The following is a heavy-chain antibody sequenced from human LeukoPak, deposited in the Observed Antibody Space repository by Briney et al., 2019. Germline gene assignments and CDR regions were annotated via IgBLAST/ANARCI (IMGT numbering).Heavy chain of an antibody. CDR1: GYTFTSYG. Sequence: GAPVKVSCKASGYTFTSYGISWVRQAPGQGLEWMGWISACNGNTNYAQKLQGRVTMTTDTSTSTAYMELRSLRSDDTAVYYCASLTYYFDSSGYYPGYFQHWGQGTLVTVSS. CDR2: ISACNGNT. D-gene: IGHD3-22*01. J-gene: IGHJ1*01. V-gene: IGHV1-18*01. CDR3: ASLTYYFDSSGYYPGYFQH.